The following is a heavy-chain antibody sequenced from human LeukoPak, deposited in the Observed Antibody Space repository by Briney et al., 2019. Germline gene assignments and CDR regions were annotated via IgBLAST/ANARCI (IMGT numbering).Heavy chain of an antibody. CDR3: ARVGDYSSSWYDLLYFDS. D-gene: IGHD6-13*01. CDR2: IYTSGST. J-gene: IGHJ4*02. CDR1: GNSFGDYY. Sequence: SETLSLTCTVSGNSFGDYYWSWIRQPAGKGLEWIGRIYTSGSTTYNPSLKSRVTMSVDTSKSQFSLNLMSVTAADTAVYYCARVGDYSSSWYDLLYFDSWGPGTLVTVSS. V-gene: IGHV4-4*07.